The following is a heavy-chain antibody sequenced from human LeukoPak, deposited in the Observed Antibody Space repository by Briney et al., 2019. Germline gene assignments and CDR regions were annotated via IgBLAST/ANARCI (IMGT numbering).Heavy chain of an antibody. CDR2: IYPGDSDT. CDR3: ARQTYYYDSSGYYGGRYFQH. V-gene: IGHV5-51*01. J-gene: IGHJ1*01. D-gene: IGHD3-22*01. Sequence: GESLKISCNGSGYSFTSYWIGWVRQMPGKGLEWMGIIYPGDSDTRYSPSFQGQVTISADKSISTAYLQWSSLKASDTAMYYCARQTYYYDSSGYYGGRYFQHWGQGTLVTVSS. CDR1: GYSFTSYW.